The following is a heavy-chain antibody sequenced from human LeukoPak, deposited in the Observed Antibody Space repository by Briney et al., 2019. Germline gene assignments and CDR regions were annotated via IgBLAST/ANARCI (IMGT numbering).Heavy chain of an antibody. D-gene: IGHD5-24*01. V-gene: IGHV3-53*01. CDR3: ARGGRDGYKYIDY. Sequence: PGGSLKLSCAASGVSVSSNYMSWVRQAPGKGLEWVSVIYSGGSTYYADSVKGRFTISRDNAKNSLYLQMNSLRAEDTAVYYCARGGRDGYKYIDYWGQGTLVTVSS. CDR2: IYSGGST. CDR1: GVSVSSNY. J-gene: IGHJ4*02.